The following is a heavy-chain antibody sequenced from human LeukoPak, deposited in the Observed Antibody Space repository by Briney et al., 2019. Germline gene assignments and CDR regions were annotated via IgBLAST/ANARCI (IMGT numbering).Heavy chain of an antibody. CDR1: GFPYSSYA. D-gene: IGHD5-18*01. CDR3: AGIQLWPLMFYFDY. Sequence: GGSLRLSCAASGFPYSSYAMHWVRQAPGKGLEWVAAISYDDDEYYSVSVKGRFTISRDNSKNTLYLQMNSLRAADLAVYYCAGIQLWPLMFYFDYWGQGTLVTVSS. CDR2: ISYDDDE. V-gene: IGHV3-30*03. J-gene: IGHJ4*02.